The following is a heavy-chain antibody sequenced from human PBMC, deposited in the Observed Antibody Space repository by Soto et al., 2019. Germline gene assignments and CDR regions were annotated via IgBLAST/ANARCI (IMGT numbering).Heavy chain of an antibody. CDR3: AGDIESSGFGSYYRSLDY. Sequence: EVQLVESGGGPVKPGGSLRLSCAASGFIFSDYSLNWVRQAPGKGLEWVATISSTSGDIFYADSVKGRFTISRDNAQKSLFLRMNGLRPEDTAAYFCAGDIESSGFGSYYRSLDYWGQGTLVTVSS. D-gene: IGHD3-10*01. V-gene: IGHV3-21*01. CDR1: GFIFSDYS. CDR2: ISSTSGDI. J-gene: IGHJ4*02.